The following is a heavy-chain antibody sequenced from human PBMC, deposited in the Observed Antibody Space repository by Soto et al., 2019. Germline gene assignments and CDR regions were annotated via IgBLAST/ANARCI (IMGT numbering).Heavy chain of an antibody. CDR1: GFTFSSYW. J-gene: IGHJ4*02. Sequence: GGSLRLCCAAPGFTFSSYWVHWVRQAPGKGLVWVSRINSDGSSTSYADSVKGRFTISRDNAKNTLYLQMNSLRAEDTAVYYCVRTSLVVAAATRADDWRQGTLVTVSS. D-gene: IGHD2-15*01. CDR2: INSDGSST. CDR3: VRTSLVVAAATRADD. V-gene: IGHV3-74*01.